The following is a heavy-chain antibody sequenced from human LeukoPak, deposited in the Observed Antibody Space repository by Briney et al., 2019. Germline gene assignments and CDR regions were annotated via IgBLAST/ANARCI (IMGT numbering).Heavy chain of an antibody. CDR2: ISSSSSYI. CDR3: ARDWYDFWSGYPVSAFDI. D-gene: IGHD3-3*01. Sequence: GGSLRLSCAASGFTFSSYSMNWVRQAPGKGLEWVSSISSSSSYIYYADSVKGRFTISRDNAKNSLYLQMNSLRAEDTAVYYCARDWYDFWSGYPVSAFDIWGQGTMVTVSS. V-gene: IGHV3-21*01. CDR1: GFTFSSYS. J-gene: IGHJ3*02.